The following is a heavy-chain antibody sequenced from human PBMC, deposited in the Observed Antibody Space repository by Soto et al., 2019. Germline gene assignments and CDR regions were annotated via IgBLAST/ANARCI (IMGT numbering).Heavy chain of an antibody. V-gene: IGHV3-23*01. CDR2: ISGSGGST. D-gene: IGHD3-22*01. CDR1: GFTFSSYA. J-gene: IGHJ4*02. CDR3: ANPLHSRGYTRYFAY. Sequence: GGSLRLSCAASGFTFSSYAMSWVRQAPGKGLEWVSAISGSGGSTYYADSVKGRFTISRDNSKNTLYLQMNSLRAEDTAVYYCANPLHSRGYTRYFAYWVQGTLVTVSS.